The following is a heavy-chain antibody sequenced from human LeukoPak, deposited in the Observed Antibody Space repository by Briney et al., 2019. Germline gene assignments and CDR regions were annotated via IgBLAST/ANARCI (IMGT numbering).Heavy chain of an antibody. CDR1: GGSISSYY. V-gene: IGHV4-34*01. D-gene: IGHD6-13*01. CDR3: ARGSDTAAGLY. J-gene: IGHJ4*02. Sequence: PSETLSLTCSVSGGSISSYYWSWIRQPPGKGLEWIGEINHSGSTNYNPSLKSRVSISVDSSKNQFSLKLSSVTAADTAVYYCARGSDTAAGLYWGQGTLVTVSS. CDR2: INHSGST.